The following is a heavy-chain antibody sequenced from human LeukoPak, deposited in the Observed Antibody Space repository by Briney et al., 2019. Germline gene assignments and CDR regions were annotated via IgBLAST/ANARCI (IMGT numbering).Heavy chain of an antibody. CDR3: ASLRTYCSGGSCYDHPDY. Sequence: SVKVSCKASGGTFSTYSISWVRQAPGQGLEWLGRIIPILGIPNYAQKFQGRVTITADESTSTAYMELSSLRSEDTAVYYCASLRTYCSGGSCYDHPDYWGQGTLVTVSS. CDR2: IIPILGIP. D-gene: IGHD2-15*01. CDR1: GGTFSTYS. J-gene: IGHJ4*02. V-gene: IGHV1-69*02.